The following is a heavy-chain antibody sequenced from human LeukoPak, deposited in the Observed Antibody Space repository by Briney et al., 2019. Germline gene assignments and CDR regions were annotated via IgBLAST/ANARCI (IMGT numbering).Heavy chain of an antibody. V-gene: IGHV3-23*01. D-gene: IGHD5-24*01. J-gene: IGHJ4*02. CDR2: ISGSGGST. CDR1: GFTFSSYA. Sequence: GGSLSLSCAASGFTFSSYAMSWVRQAPGKGLEWVSAISGSGGSTYYADSVKGRFTISRDNSKNTLNLQMNSLRAEDTAVYYCAKDLAEMATIIDYWGQGTLATVSS. CDR3: AKDLAEMATIIDY.